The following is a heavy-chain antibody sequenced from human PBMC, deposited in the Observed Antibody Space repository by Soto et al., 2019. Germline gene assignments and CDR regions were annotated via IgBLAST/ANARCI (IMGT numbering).Heavy chain of an antibody. CDR3: AREISSSWYNWFDP. V-gene: IGHV4-31*03. D-gene: IGHD6-13*01. CDR1: GGSISSGGYY. Sequence: TLSLTCTVSGGSISSGGYYWSWIRPHPGKGLEWIGYIYYSGSTYYNPSLKSRVTISVDTSKNQFSLKLSSVTAADTAVYYCAREISSSWYNWFDPWGQGTLVTVSS. CDR2: IYYSGST. J-gene: IGHJ5*02.